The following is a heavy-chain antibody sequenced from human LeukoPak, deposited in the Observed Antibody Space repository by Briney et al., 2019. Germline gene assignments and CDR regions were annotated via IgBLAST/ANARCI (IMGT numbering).Heavy chain of an antibody. CDR1: GGSFSGYY. D-gene: IGHD6-13*01. CDR3: APRGGIAAAGTGLGD. J-gene: IGHJ4*02. Sequence: SETLSLTCAVYGGSFSGYYWSWIRPPPGKGLEWIGENNHSGSTNYNPSLKSGVTISVDTSKNQFSLQLSSVTAADTAVYYCAPRGGIAAAGTGLGDWGQGTLVTVSS. V-gene: IGHV4-34*01. CDR2: NNHSGST.